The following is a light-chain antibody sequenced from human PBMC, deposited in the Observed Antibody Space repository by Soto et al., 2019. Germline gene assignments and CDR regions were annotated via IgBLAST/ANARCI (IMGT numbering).Light chain of an antibody. CDR1: SSDLGRYNL. J-gene: IGLJ3*02. V-gene: IGLV2-23*01. Sequence: QSVLSQPASVSGSPGQSITISCTRTSSDLGRYNLVSWYQHNPGKAPRLMIYQDNTRPSGVSNRFSGSKSGDTASLTISGLQPEDEADYYCCSYTGTNTWVFGGGTKLTVL. CDR2: QDN. CDR3: CSYTGTNTWV.